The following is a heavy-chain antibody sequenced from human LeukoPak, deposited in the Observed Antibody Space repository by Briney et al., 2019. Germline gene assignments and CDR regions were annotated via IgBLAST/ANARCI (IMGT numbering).Heavy chain of an antibody. CDR1: GFTFSSYA. V-gene: IGHV3-23*01. Sequence: PGGPLRLSCAASGFTFSSYAMSWVRQAPGKGLEWVSGISGSGGSTYYADSVKGRFTISRDNSKNTLYLQMNSLRAEDTAVYYCAKDSDSSGWYYYYMDVWGKGTTVTVSS. D-gene: IGHD6-19*01. J-gene: IGHJ6*03. CDR3: AKDSDSSGWYYYYMDV. CDR2: ISGSGGST.